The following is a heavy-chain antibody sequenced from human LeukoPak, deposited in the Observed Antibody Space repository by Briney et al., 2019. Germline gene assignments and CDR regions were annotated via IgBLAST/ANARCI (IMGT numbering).Heavy chain of an antibody. J-gene: IGHJ6*02. CDR2: IYYSGST. V-gene: IGHV4-30-4*01. CDR3: ARVRIYYYDSSGTWTGLPVGMDV. CDR1: GGSISSGDYY. Sequence: SETLSLTCTVSGGSISSGDYYWSWIRQPPGKGLEWTGYIYYSGSTYYNPSLKSRVTISVDTSKNQFSLKLSSVTAADTAVYYCARVRIYYYDSSGTWTGLPVGMDVWGQGTTVTVSS. D-gene: IGHD3-22*01.